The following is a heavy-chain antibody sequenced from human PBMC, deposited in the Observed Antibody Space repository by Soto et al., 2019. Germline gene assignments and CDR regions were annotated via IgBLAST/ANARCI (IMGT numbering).Heavy chain of an antibody. J-gene: IGHJ3*02. CDR2: IDTAGDT. V-gene: IGHV3-13*01. CDR3: ARGAVAGQVDGFAI. CDR1: GFTFSRYD. Sequence: EVQLVESGGGLVQPGGSLRLSCAASGFTFSRYDMHWVRQPTGKGLECVSGIDTAGDTYYPGSVKGRFTISRENAKNSLYFQMDSLRAEDTAVYYCARGAVAGQVDGFAIWGPGTMVTVSS. D-gene: IGHD6-19*01.